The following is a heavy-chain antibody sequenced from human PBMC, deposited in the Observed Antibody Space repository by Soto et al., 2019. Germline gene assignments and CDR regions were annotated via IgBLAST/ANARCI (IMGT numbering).Heavy chain of an antibody. CDR2: IYYSGYT. Sequence: TSETLSLTCIVSGASISSGAYYSWIRQHPGKGREWIGHIYYSGYTDYNPSLKSRAAISVDTSKNQFSLNLSFVTAADTAVYYCARDRDNYGWFDLWGQGILVTVSS. D-gene: IGHD3-10*01. J-gene: IGHJ5*02. CDR3: ARDRDNYGWFDL. V-gene: IGHV4-31*03. CDR1: GASISSGAYY.